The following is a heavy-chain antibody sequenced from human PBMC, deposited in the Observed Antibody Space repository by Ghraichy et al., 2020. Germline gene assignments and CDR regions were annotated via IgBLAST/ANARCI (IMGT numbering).Heavy chain of an antibody. CDR3: ARDKNHAQDS. CDR2: IRQDGTEK. J-gene: IGHJ4*02. V-gene: IGHV3-7*03. Sequence: GGSLRLSCAASGFTFSNYWMSWARQAPGKGLEWVAYIRQDGTEKYYVDSVKGRFIISRDNARNSLCLQMNSLRAEDTAVYFCARDKNHAQDSWGQGTLVTVSS. D-gene: IGHD1-14*01. CDR1: GFTFSNYW.